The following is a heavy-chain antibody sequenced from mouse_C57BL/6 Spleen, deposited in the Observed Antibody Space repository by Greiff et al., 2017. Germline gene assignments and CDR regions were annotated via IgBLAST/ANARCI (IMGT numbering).Heavy chain of an antibody. CDR3: ARASYDYDEDY. CDR1: GYSITSGYY. J-gene: IGHJ2*01. CDR2: ISYDGSN. D-gene: IGHD2-4*01. Sequence: EVQRVESGPGLVKPSQSLSLTCSVTGYSITSGYYWNWIRQFPGNKLEWMGYISYDGSNNYNPSLKNRISITRDTSKNQFFLKLNSVTTEDTATYYCARASYDYDEDYWGQGTTLTVSS. V-gene: IGHV3-6*01.